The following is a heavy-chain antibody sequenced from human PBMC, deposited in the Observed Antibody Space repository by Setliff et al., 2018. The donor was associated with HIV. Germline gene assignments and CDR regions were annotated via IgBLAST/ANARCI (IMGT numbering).Heavy chain of an antibody. D-gene: IGHD2-15*01. CDR1: GYSISSGYF. Sequence: SETLSLTCAVSGYSISSGYFWNWVRQSPGKGLEWIGYMSDIGSTYYNPSLKSRVTISVDTSKNQFSLKLSSVTAADTAVYYCARSVGYCSGGSCYPSSHWFDPWGQGTLVTVSS. J-gene: IGHJ5*02. CDR3: ARSVGYCSGGSCYPSSHWFDP. CDR2: MSDIGST. V-gene: IGHV4-38-2*01.